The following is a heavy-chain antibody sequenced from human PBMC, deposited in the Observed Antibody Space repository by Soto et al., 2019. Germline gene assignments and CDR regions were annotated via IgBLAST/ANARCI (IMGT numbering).Heavy chain of an antibody. CDR1: GFSFRNYA. D-gene: IGHD3-10*01. Sequence: EVQLLGSAGGLEQPGGSLRVSCAASGFSFRNYAMSWVRQAPGKGLEWVSTFTRSGNTYYADSVKGRFTISRDNSKNTLYLQMHSLRAEDTAVYYCAREFSPGSPNYDYWGLGTLVTVSS. V-gene: IGHV3-23*01. J-gene: IGHJ4*02. CDR2: FTRSGNT. CDR3: AREFSPGSPNYDY.